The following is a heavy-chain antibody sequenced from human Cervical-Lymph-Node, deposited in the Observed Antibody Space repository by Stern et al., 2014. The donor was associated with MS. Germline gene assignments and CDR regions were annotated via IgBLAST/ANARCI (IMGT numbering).Heavy chain of an antibody. CDR3: ALRRSYYVY. CDR2: LIPFFGAT. Sequence: QLVQSGSEVKKPGSSVKVSCKASGDTFSNYALSWVRQAPGQGLEWVGGLIPFFGATRYGQKFQGGVTITPEESTGTAFMELTGLTSEDTAVYFCALRRSYYVYWGQGTLVTVSS. V-gene: IGHV1-69*01. J-gene: IGHJ4*02. D-gene: IGHD3-10*01. CDR1: GDTFSNYA.